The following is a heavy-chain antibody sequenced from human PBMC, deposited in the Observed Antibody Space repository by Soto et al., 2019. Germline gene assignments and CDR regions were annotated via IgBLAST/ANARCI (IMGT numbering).Heavy chain of an antibody. Sequence: EVQLVESGGGLIQPGGSLRLSCGVSGFTFGDYWMTWVRQAPGKGLEWVANMNQDGNERFYVDSVKGRITISRDNAKNSLYLQMISLRAEDRAVYYCASLRISYAVDVWGQGTTVTVSS. V-gene: IGHV3-7*02. J-gene: IGHJ6*02. D-gene: IGHD3-10*01. CDR1: GFTFGDYW. CDR2: MNQDGNER. CDR3: ASLRISYAVDV.